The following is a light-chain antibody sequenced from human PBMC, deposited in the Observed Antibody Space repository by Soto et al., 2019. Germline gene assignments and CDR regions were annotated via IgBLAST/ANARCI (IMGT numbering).Light chain of an antibody. J-gene: IGLJ1*01. CDR3: SSYAGSISV. CDR2: EVS. Sequence: QSALTQPPSASGSPGQSVTISCTGTSSDVGGYHYVSWYQQHPGKAPKLMIYEVSKRPSGVPDRFSGSKSGNTASLTVSGLQAEDEADYYCSSYAGSISVFGTGTKLTVL. CDR1: SSDVGGYHY. V-gene: IGLV2-8*01.